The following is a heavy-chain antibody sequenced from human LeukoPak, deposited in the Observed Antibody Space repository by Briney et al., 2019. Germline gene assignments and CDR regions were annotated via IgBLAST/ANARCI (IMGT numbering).Heavy chain of an antibody. D-gene: IGHD3-10*01. V-gene: IGHV3-7*01. J-gene: IGHJ4*02. CDR1: GFTFSSYW. CDR3: ARQKLDYYGSGSYEPLDY. CDR2: IKQDGSGK. Sequence: PGGSLRLSCAASGFTFSSYWMTWVRQAPGKGLEWVANIKQDGSGKYYVDSVKGRFTISRDNAKNSLYLQMNSLRAEDTAVYYCARQKLDYYGSGSYEPLDYWGQGTLVTVSS.